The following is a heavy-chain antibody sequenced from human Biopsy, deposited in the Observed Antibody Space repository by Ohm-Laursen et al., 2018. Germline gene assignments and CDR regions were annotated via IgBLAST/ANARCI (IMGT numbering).Heavy chain of an antibody. CDR2: IYYSGST. D-gene: IGHD3-10*01. V-gene: IGHV4-39*01. Sequence: SQTLSLTCTVTGGSISRSSYYWDWIRQPPGKGLEWIGSIYYSGSTYYNPSLKSRVTISADRSKNQFSLKLPSVTAADTAMYYCARQEFATSPLDYWGQGSLVTVPS. CDR1: GGSISRSSYY. J-gene: IGHJ4*02. CDR3: ARQEFATSPLDY.